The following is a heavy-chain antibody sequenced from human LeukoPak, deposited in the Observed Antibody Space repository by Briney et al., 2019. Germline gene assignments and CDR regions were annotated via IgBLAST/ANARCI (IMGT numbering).Heavy chain of an antibody. CDR3: AREGRSDSSGYYYGAFDI. D-gene: IGHD3-22*01. CDR1: GYTFTGYY. V-gene: IGHV1-2*06. CDR2: INPNSGGT. J-gene: IGHJ3*02. Sequence: GASVTVSCKASGYTFTGYYMHWVRQAPGQGLEWMGRINPNSGGTNYAQKFQGRVTMTRDTSISTAYMELSRLRSDDTAVYYCAREGRSDSSGYYYGAFDIWGQGTMVTVSS.